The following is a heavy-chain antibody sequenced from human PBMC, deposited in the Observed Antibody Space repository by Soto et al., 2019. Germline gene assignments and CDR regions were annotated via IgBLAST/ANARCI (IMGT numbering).Heavy chain of an antibody. CDR2: ISAYNGNT. J-gene: IGHJ6*02. Sequence: QVQLVQSGAEVKKPGASVKVSCKASGYTFTSYGISWVRQAPGQGLEWMGWISAYNGNTNYAQKLQGRVTMTTDTAANTAYMERRRRRSDDTAGYFCARDPPPMDVWGQGTTVTASS. CDR1: GYTFTSYG. V-gene: IGHV1-18*01. CDR3: ARDPPPMDV.